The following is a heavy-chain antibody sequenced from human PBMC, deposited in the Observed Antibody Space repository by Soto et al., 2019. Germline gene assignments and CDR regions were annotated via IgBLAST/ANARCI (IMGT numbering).Heavy chain of an antibody. CDR1: GGSISSYY. V-gene: IGHV4-59*08. Sequence: PSETLSLTCTVSGGSISSYYWSWIRQPPGKGLEWIGYIYYSGSTNYNPSLKSRVTISVDTSKNQFSLKLSSVTAADTAVYYCARRSSRPAAGTGWFDSWGQGTLVTVSS. CDR3: ARRSSRPAAGTGWFDS. J-gene: IGHJ5*01. CDR2: IYYSGST. D-gene: IGHD6-13*01.